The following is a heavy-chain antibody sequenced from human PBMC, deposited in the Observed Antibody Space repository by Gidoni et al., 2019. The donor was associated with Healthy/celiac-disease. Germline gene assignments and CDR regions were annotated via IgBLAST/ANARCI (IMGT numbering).Heavy chain of an antibody. CDR3: ALGFAYDILTGPHAFDI. Sequence: QLQLQESGPGLVKPSETLSLTCTVSGGSISSSSYYWGWIRQPPGKGLEWIGSIYYSGSTYYNPSLKSRVTISVDTSKNQFSLKLSSVTAADTAVYYCALGFAYDILTGPHAFDIWGQGTMVTVSS. J-gene: IGHJ3*02. CDR1: GGSISSSSYY. V-gene: IGHV4-39*01. CDR2: IYYSGST. D-gene: IGHD3-9*01.